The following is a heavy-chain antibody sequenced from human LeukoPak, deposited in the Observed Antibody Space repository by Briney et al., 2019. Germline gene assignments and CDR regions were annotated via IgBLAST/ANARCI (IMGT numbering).Heavy chain of an antibody. CDR3: ARSPIMIVVNPSFDY. CDR1: GGSISSGSYY. D-gene: IGHD3-22*01. V-gene: IGHV4-61*02. CDR2: IHTSGST. J-gene: IGHJ4*02. Sequence: SQTLSLTCTVSGGSISSGSYYWSWIRQPAGKGLEWIGRIHTSGSTNYNPSLKSRVTISVDTSKNQFSLKLSSVTAADTAVYYCARSPIMIVVNPSFDYWGQGTLVTVSS.